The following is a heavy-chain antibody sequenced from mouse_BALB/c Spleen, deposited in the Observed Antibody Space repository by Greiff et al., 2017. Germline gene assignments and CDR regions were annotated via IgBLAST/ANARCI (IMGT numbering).Heavy chain of an antibody. CDR1: GYTFTSYW. V-gene: IGHV1-69*02. CDR3: ARSPYGGYFDV. D-gene: IGHD1-2*01. J-gene: IGHJ1*01. Sequence: VQLQQPGAELVKPGASVKLSCKASGYTFTSYWMHWVKQRPGQGLEWIGEIDPSDSYTNYNQKFKGKATLTVDKSSSTAYMQLSSLTSEDSAVYYCARSPYGGYFDVWGAGTTVTVSS. CDR2: IDPSDSYT.